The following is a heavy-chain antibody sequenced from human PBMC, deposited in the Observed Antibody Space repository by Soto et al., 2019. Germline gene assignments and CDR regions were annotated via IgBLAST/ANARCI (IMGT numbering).Heavy chain of an antibody. CDR1: GGSIISISYY. D-gene: IGHD3-3*01. J-gene: IGHJ5*02. CDR2: IYYSGST. V-gene: IGHV4-39*01. Sequence: SLSYSVSGGSIISISYYRGLIRKPPGKWLEWIGSIYYSGSTYYNPSLKSRVTISVDTSKNQFSLKLGSVTAADTAVYYCARPHYDFWSGYPDNWFDPWGHGTLVTVSS. CDR3: ARPHYDFWSGYPDNWFDP.